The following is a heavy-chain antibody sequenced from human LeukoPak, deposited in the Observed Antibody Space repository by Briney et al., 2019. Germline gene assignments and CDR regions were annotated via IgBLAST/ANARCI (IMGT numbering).Heavy chain of an antibody. V-gene: IGHV3-48*02. CDR1: GFTFSSYS. CDR2: ISSSSSTI. J-gene: IGHJ1*01. CDR3: ARVYYYATEYFQH. Sequence: GGSLRLSCTASGFTFSSYSMNWVRQAPGKGLEWVSYISSSSSTIYYADSAKGRFTISRDNAKNSLYLQMNSLRDEDTAVYYCARVYYYATEYFQHWGQGTLVTVSS. D-gene: IGHD3-22*01.